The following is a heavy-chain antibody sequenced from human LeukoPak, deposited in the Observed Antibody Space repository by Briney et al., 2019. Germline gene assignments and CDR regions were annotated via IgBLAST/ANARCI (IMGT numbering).Heavy chain of an antibody. V-gene: IGHV1-46*01. Sequence: ASVKVSCKASGYTFTSYHIHWVRQAPGQGLESMGIINPSGGSTIYSQKFQGRVTMTRDMSTRTVFMELSSLRSEDTAVYYCARAGGYCGRISCPYYFDYWGQGSLVAVSS. D-gene: IGHD2-15*01. CDR1: GYTFTSYH. CDR2: INPSGGST. J-gene: IGHJ4*02. CDR3: ARAGGYCGRISCPYYFDY.